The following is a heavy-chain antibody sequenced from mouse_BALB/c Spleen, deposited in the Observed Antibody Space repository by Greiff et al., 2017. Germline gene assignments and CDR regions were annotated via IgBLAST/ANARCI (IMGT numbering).Heavy chain of an antibody. J-gene: IGHJ4*01. V-gene: IGHV1-84*02. Sequence: VQLQESGPELVKPGASVKISCKASGYTFTDYYINWVKQKPGQGLEWIGWIYPGSGNTKYNEKFKGKATLTVDTSSSTAYMQLSSLTSEDTAVYFCAREMGLGGYYAMDYWGQGTSVTVSS. CDR1: GYTFTDYY. CDR3: AREMGLGGYYAMDY. D-gene: IGHD3-3*01. CDR2: IYPGSGNT.